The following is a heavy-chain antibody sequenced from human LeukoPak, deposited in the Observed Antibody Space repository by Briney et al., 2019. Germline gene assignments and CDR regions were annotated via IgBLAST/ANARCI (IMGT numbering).Heavy chain of an antibody. CDR3: AKNGYCDLWSGYYDY. Sequence: GGSLRLSCAASGFTFSSYGMHWVRQAPGKGLEWVAVISYDGSNKYYADSVKGRFTISRDNSKNTLYLQMNSLRADDTGVYYCAKNGYCDLWSGYYDYWGQGTLVTVCS. CDR1: GFTFSSYG. CDR2: ISYDGSNK. V-gene: IGHV3-30*18. D-gene: IGHD3-3*01. J-gene: IGHJ4*02.